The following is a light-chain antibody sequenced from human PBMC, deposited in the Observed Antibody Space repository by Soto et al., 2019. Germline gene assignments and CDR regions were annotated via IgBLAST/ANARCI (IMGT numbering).Light chain of an antibody. CDR3: QQYGSSHLT. CDR2: GAS. J-gene: IGKJ1*01. Sequence: EIVLTQSPGTLSLSPGERATLSCRASQSVSSSYLAWYQQKPGQAPRLLIYGASSRATGIPDRFSGSGSGTDFTLTISRLEPEDFAVYSCQQYGSSHLTFGQGTKVEIK. V-gene: IGKV3-20*01. CDR1: QSVSSSY.